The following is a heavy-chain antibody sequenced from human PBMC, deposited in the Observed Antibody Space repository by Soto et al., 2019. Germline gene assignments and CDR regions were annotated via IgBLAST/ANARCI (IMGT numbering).Heavy chain of an antibody. CDR1: GGSISSSSYY. CDR2: IDYTGNT. D-gene: IGHD5-18*01. V-gene: IGHV4-39*01. CDR3: ARINKGYGTDS. Sequence: SETLSLTCTVSGGSISSSSYYWGCIRQPPGKGLEWIASIDYTGNTFYNPSLTSRVTISVDTSKNQFSLKVTSVTAADTAVYYCARINKGYGTDSWGQGTLVTVSS. J-gene: IGHJ4*02.